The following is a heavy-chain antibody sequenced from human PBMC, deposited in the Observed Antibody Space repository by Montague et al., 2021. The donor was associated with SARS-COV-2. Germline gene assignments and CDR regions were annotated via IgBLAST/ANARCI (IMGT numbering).Heavy chain of an antibody. CDR3: VRLGGLRDYYYYGMDV. V-gene: IGHV5-51*01. Sequence: QSGAEVKRPGESLKISCTGSGYSFISYWIGWVRQMPGKGLEWMGIIYPGDSETRYSPSFQGQVTISADKSISTAYLQWSSLKASDTAMYYCVRLGGLRDYYYYGMDVWGQGTTVTVSS. J-gene: IGHJ6*02. CDR2: IYPGDSET. CDR1: GYSFISYW. D-gene: IGHD5-12*01.